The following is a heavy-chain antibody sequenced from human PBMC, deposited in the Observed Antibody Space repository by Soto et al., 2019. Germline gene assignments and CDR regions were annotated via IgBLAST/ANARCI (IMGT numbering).Heavy chain of an antibody. Sequence: GGSLRLSCTALGFTFGDYAMSWFGQAPGRGREWVGFIRSKPYDGTTEYAASAKGRFTISRDDSKSIAYLQMNSLKTEDTAVYYCAKDLFSMVRGASYYSYGMDVWGQGTTVTVSS. J-gene: IGHJ6*02. CDR2: IRSKPYDGTT. V-gene: IGHV3-49*03. CDR3: AKDLFSMVRGASYYSYGMDV. D-gene: IGHD3-10*01. CDR1: GFTFGDYA.